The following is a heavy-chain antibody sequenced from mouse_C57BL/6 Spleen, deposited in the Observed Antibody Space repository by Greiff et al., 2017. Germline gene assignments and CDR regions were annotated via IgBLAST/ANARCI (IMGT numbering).Heavy chain of an antibody. CDR3: TRDTTVDYFDY. D-gene: IGHD1-1*01. Sequence: QVQLKQSGAELVRPGASVTLSCKASGYTFTDYEMHWVKQTPVHGLEWIGAIDPETGGTAYNQKFKGKAILTADKSSSTAYMELRSLTSEDSAVYYCTRDTTVDYFDYWGQGTTLTVSS. CDR1: GYTFTDYE. J-gene: IGHJ2*01. V-gene: IGHV1-15*01. CDR2: IDPETGGT.